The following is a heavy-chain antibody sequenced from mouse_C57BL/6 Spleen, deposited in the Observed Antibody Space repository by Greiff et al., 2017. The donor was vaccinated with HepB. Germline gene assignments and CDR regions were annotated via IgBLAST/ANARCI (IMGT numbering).Heavy chain of an antibody. CDR1: GYSITSGYY. CDR2: ISYDGSN. V-gene: IGHV3-6*01. J-gene: IGHJ4*01. Sequence: EVQLQQSGPGLVKPSQSLSLTCSVTGYSITSGYYWNWIRQFPGNKLEWMGYISYDGSNNYNPSLKNRISITRDTSKNQFFLKLNSVTTEDTATYYCAREGLSRGAMDYWGQGTSVTVSS. CDR3: AREGLSRGAMDY. D-gene: IGHD3-1*01.